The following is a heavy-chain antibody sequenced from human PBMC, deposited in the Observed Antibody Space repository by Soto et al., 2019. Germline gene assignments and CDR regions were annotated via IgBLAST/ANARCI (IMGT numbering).Heavy chain of an antibody. Sequence: HPGGSLRLSCTASGFTFGDYAMSWVRQAPGKGLEWVGFIRSKAYGGTTEYAASVKGRFTISRDDSKSIAYLQMNSLKTEDTAVYYCTRVRGEGRYSQDLAFDYWGQGTLVTVSS. CDR1: GFTFGDYA. V-gene: IGHV3-49*04. J-gene: IGHJ4*02. D-gene: IGHD5-18*01. CDR3: TRVRGEGRYSQDLAFDY. CDR2: IRSKAYGGTT.